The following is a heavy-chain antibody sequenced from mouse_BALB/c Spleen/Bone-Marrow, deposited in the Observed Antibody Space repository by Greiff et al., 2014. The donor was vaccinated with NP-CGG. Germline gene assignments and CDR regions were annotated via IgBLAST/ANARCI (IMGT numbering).Heavy chain of an antibody. Sequence: EVQLQQSGAELVKPGASVKLSCTASGFNIKDTYMHWVKQGPEQGLEWIGRIDPANGNIKYDPKFQGKATITADTSSNTAYLQLSSLTSEDTAVYYCAPYYYGRWFANWGQGTLVTVSA. J-gene: IGHJ3*01. CDR1: GFNIKDTY. D-gene: IGHD1-1*01. V-gene: IGHV14-3*02. CDR2: IDPANGNI. CDR3: APYYYGRWFAN.